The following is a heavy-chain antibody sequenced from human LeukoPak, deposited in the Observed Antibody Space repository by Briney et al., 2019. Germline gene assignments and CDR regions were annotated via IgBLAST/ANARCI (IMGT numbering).Heavy chain of an antibody. D-gene: IGHD2-2*01. CDR1: GFTFSSYW. CDR2: INIDGSTI. Sequence: GGSLRLYCVPSGFTFSSYWMHWVGQVPGKGLVWVSRINIDGSTINYADSVKGRFTISRDNAKNTLYLQMNSLRAEDTAVYYCARAGQYHFVYWREGTLVTVSS. CDR3: ARAGQYHFVY. V-gene: IGHV3-74*01. J-gene: IGHJ4*02.